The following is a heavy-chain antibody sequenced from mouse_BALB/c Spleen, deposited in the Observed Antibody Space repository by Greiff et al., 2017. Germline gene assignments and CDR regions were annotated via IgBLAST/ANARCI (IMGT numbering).Heavy chain of an antibody. J-gene: IGHJ4*01. Sequence: EVQRVESGGGLVKLGGSLKLSCAASGFTFSSYYMSWVRQTPEKRLELVAAINSNGGSTYYPDTVKGRFTISRDNAKNTLYLQMSSLKSEDTALYYCAREGLRSPYYYAMDDWGQGTSVTVSS. D-gene: IGHD1-1*01. V-gene: IGHV5-6-2*01. CDR3: AREGLRSPYYYAMDD. CDR2: INSNGGST. CDR1: GFTFSSYY.